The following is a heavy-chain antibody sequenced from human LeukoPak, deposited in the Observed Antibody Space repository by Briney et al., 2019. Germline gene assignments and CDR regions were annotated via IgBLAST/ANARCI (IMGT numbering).Heavy chain of an antibody. CDR1: GGSISSSSYY. CDR2: IYYSGST. Sequence: KTSETLSLTCTVSGGSISSSSYYWGWIRQPPGKGLEWIGSIYYSGSTYYNPSLKSRVTISVATSKNQFSLKLSSVTAADTAVYYCARGVLLYFDWLLSDFDYWRREPWSASPQ. CDR3: ARGVLLYFDWLLSDFDY. V-gene: IGHV4-39*01. J-gene: IGHJ4*02. D-gene: IGHD3-9*01.